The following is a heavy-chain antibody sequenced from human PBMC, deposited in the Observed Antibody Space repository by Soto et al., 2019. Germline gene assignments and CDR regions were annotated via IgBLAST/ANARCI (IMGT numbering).Heavy chain of an antibody. CDR1: GGPISSYY. CDR3: VRDGSSGWYYYGMDV. D-gene: IGHD6-19*01. Sequence: QVQLQESGPGLVKPSETLSLTCTVSGGPISSYYWSWIRQPAGKGLEWIGRIYMNGSTNYNPSLKSRVTVSVDTSKRQFSLMLKSVTAADTAMYYCVRDGSSGWYYYGMDVWGQGTPVTVSS. J-gene: IGHJ6*02. V-gene: IGHV4-4*07. CDR2: IYMNGST.